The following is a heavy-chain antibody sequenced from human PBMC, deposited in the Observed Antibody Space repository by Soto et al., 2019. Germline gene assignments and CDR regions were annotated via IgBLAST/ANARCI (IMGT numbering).Heavy chain of an antibody. J-gene: IGHJ4*02. CDR1: GGTFSSYA. CDR2: IIPIFGAA. V-gene: IGHV1-69*13. D-gene: IGHD4-17*01. CDR3: ARATVTHRRDNDY. Sequence: SVKVSCKASGGTFSSYAISWVRQAPGQGLEWMGGIIPIFGAANYAQKFQGRVTITADESTSTAYMELSSLRSEDTAVYYCARATVTHRRDNDYWGQGTLVTVSS.